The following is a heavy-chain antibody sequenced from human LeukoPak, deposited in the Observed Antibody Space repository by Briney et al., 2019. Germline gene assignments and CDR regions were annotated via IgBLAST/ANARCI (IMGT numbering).Heavy chain of an antibody. CDR1: GYSLTTYG. Sequence: ASVKVSCKASGYSLTTYGISWVRQAPGQGLEWMGWMNTYKGNTKYAQKIQGRITMTTDTSTSTAYMELRSLRSDDTAVYYCAREGGPQGGAGHAFDIWGQGTMVTVSS. D-gene: IGHD1-26*01. CDR3: AREGGPQGGAGHAFDI. CDR2: MNTYKGNT. V-gene: IGHV1-18*01. J-gene: IGHJ3*02.